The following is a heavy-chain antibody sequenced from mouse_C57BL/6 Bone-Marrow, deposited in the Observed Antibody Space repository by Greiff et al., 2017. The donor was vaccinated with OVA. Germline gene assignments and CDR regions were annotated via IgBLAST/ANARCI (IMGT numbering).Heavy chain of an antibody. CDR1: GYTFTDYY. Sequence: QVQLKQSGAELVRPGASVKLSCKASGYTFTDYYINWVKQRPGQGLEWIARIYPGSGNTYYNEKFKGKATLTAEKSSSTAYMQLSSLTSEDSAVYFCATVYYDYDGDAMDYWGQGTSVTVSS. CDR2: IYPGSGNT. J-gene: IGHJ4*01. D-gene: IGHD2-4*01. V-gene: IGHV1-76*01. CDR3: ATVYYDYDGDAMDY.